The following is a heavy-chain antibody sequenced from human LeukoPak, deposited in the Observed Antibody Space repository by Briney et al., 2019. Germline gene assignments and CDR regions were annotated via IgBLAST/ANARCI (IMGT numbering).Heavy chain of an antibody. CDR3: ARDNSVGDVAWWFDP. CDR2: INPSGDNT. CDR1: GYTFTNNY. D-gene: IGHD1-26*01. Sequence: ASVKVSCKASGYTFTNNYMHWARQAPGQGLEWMGIINPSGDNTWYAQKFQGRVTLTRDMATSTDYMEVSSLRSEDTAVYYCARDNSVGDVAWWFDPWGQGTLVTVSS. J-gene: IGHJ5*02. V-gene: IGHV1-46*01.